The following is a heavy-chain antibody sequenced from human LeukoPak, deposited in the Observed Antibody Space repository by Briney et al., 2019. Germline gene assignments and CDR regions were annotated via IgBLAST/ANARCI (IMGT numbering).Heavy chain of an antibody. D-gene: IGHD2-2*01. V-gene: IGHV1-2*02. CDR2: INPNSGGT. J-gene: IGHJ4*02. Sequence: GASVKVSCKASGYTFTGYYMHWVRQAPGQGLEWMGWINPNSGGTNYAQKFQGRVTMTRDTSISTAYMELSRLRSDDTAVYYCATLGYCSSTSCYQVDYWGQGTLVTVSS. CDR1: GYTFTGYY. CDR3: ATLGYCSSTSCYQVDY.